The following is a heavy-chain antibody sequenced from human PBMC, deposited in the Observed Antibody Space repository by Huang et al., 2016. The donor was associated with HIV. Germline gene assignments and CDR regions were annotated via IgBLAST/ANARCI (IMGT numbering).Heavy chain of an antibody. V-gene: IGHV4-39*01. CDR1: GGSIISDYYY. J-gene: IGHJ4*02. D-gene: IGHD2-2*01. CDR3: ARNKYCSSTACYVFDF. CDR2: IYFSGST. Sequence: QLQLRESGPGLVKPSETLSLTCPVSGGSIISDYYYGGWIRQSPGKGLEWMGSIYFSGSTYYNPPLKSRVTISVDTSKNQFSLKLRAVTAADTAVYYCARNKYCSSTACYVFDFWGQGILVSVSS.